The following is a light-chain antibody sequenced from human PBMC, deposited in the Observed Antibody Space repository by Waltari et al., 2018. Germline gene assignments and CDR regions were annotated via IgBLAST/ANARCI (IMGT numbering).Light chain of an antibody. CDR2: DAS. CDR1: QSISKY. V-gene: IGKV3-20*01. CDR3: QKYGSLPAT. Sequence: EIMLTQSPGTLSLSPGERATLSCRASQSISKYLAWYQQKPGQAPRLLNYDASIRATGITDRFSGSGYGTDFSLTISRLEPEDYAVYYCQKYGSLPATFGRGTKVEIK. J-gene: IGKJ1*01.